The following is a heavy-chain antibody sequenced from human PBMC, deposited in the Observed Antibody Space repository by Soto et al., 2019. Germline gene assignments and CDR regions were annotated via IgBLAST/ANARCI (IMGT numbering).Heavy chain of an antibody. CDR3: ARRPYNWNDRYYYGMDV. D-gene: IGHD1-1*01. J-gene: IGHJ6*02. CDR2: IDPSDSYT. Sequence: LGESLKISCKGSGYSFTSYWISWVRQMPGKGLEWMGRIDPSDSYTNYSPSFQGHVTISADKSISTAYLQWSSLKASDTAMYYCARRPYNWNDRYYYGMDVWGQGTTVTVSS. V-gene: IGHV5-10-1*01. CDR1: GYSFTSYW.